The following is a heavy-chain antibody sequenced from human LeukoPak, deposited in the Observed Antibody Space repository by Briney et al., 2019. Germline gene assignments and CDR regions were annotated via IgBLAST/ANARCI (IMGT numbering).Heavy chain of an antibody. V-gene: IGHV4-38-2*01. CDR1: GYSISSGYY. J-gene: IGHJ4*02. CDR2: MYHSGST. Sequence: PSETLSLTCAVSGYSISSGYYWGWIRPPPGKGLEWIGSMYHSGSTYYNPSIKSRVTISVDTSNNQFSLKLSSVTAADTAVYYCARPQTGTSLGWWGQGTLVTVSS. CDR3: ARPQTGTSLGW. D-gene: IGHD1-1*01.